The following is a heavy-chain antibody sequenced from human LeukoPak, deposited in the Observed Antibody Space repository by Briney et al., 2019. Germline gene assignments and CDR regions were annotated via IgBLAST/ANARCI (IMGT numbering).Heavy chain of an antibody. D-gene: IGHD1-26*01. V-gene: IGHV3-15*01. J-gene: IGHJ4*02. CDR1: GFTFSNAW. CDR2: IKSKTDGGTT. CDR3: TTGAPRAYSGSYSNC. Sequence: GGSLRLSCAATGFTFSNAWMSWVRQAPGKGLEWVGRIKSKTDGGTTDYAAPMKGRFTISRDDSQNTLYLQMNSLKTEDTAVYYCTTGAPRAYSGSYSNCWGQGTLVTVSS.